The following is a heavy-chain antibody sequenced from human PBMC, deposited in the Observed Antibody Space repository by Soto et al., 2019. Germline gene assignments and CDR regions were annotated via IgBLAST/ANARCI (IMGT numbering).Heavy chain of an antibody. V-gene: IGHV3-7*04. D-gene: IGHD2-8*02. CDR1: GFTFSNYW. Sequence: PASGFTFSNYWMTWVRQAPGKGLEWVANIKQDGSENFYVDSVKGRFTISRDNAKNSLYLQMNSLRAEETAVYYCARDSGPRGYDAFDIWGQGTMVTVSS. J-gene: IGHJ3*02. CDR3: ARDSGPRGYDAFDI. CDR2: IKQDGSEN.